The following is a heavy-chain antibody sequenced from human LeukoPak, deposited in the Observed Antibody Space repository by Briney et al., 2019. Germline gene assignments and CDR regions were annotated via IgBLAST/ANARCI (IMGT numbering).Heavy chain of an antibody. D-gene: IGHD4-17*01. CDR2: ISSSSSYI. V-gene: IGHV3-21*01. CDR1: GFTFSSHS. CDR3: ASPVFYGDYGDFDY. J-gene: IGHJ4*02. Sequence: GGSLRLSCAASGFTFSSHSMNWVRQAPGKGLEWVSSISSSSSYIYYADSVKGRFTISRDNAKNSLYLQMNSLRAEDPAVYYCASPVFYGDYGDFDYWGQGTLVTVSS.